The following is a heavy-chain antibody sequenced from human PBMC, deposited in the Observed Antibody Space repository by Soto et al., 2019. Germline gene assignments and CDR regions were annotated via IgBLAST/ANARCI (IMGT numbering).Heavy chain of an antibody. V-gene: IGHV3-30-3*01. CDR3: ARDFYLTVTQHTVFDY. J-gene: IGHJ4*02. CDR1: GFSFSSYA. D-gene: IGHD4-17*01. Sequence: GGSLRPSCAAPGFSFSSYAMHWVRQAPGKGLEWVAVISYDGSNKYYADSVKGRFTISRDNSKNTLYLQMNSLRAEDTAVYYCARDFYLTVTQHTVFDYWGQGTLVTVSS. CDR2: ISYDGSNK.